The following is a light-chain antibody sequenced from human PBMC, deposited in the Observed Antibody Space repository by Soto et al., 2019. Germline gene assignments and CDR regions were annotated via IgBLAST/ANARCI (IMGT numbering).Light chain of an antibody. CDR2: DAS. Sequence: DIQMTQSPSTLSASVGDRVTITCRASQSISSWLAWYQQKPGKAPKLLIYDASSLESGVPSRFSGSGSGTEFTLTISSLQPDDFATYYCQQYNSDSRTFCQGTKVDIK. J-gene: IGKJ1*01. CDR1: QSISSW. CDR3: QQYNSDSRT. V-gene: IGKV1-5*01.